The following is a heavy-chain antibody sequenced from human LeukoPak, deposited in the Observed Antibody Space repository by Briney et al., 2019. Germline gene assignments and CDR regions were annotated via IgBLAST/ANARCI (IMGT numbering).Heavy chain of an antibody. D-gene: IGHD3-22*01. V-gene: IGHV3-20*04. Sequence: GGSLRLSCAASGFTFDDYGMSWVRQAPGKGLEWVSGINWNGGSTGYAVSVKGRFTISRDNAKNSLYLQMNSLRAEDTALYYCARDGINYYDSSGYYNWFDPWGQGTLVTVSS. CDR1: GFTFDDYG. CDR2: INWNGGST. J-gene: IGHJ5*02. CDR3: ARDGINYYDSSGYYNWFDP.